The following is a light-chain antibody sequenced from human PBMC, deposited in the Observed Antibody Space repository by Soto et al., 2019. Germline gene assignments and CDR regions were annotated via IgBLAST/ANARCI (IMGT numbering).Light chain of an antibody. CDR3: QHYNSYSEE. Sequence: DIQMTQSPSTLSGSVGDRVTITCRASQTISSWLAWYQQKPGKAPKLLIYKASTLKSGVPSRFSGSGSGTEFTLTISSLQTDDFETYYCQHYNSYSEEFGQGTKV. V-gene: IGKV1-5*03. CDR2: KAS. J-gene: IGKJ1*01. CDR1: QTISSW.